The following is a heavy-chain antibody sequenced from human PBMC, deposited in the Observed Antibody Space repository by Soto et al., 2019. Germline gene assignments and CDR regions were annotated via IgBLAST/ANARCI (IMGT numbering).Heavy chain of an antibody. J-gene: IGHJ4*02. CDR1: GGSFSGYY. CDR2: INHSGST. CDR3: ARVRRQQLVFDY. V-gene: IGHV4-34*01. D-gene: IGHD6-13*01. Sequence: SETLSLTCAVYGGSFSGYYWSWIRQPPGKRLEWIGEINHSGSTNYNPSLKSRVTISVDTSKNQFSLKLSSVTAADTAVYYCARVRRQQLVFDYWGQGTLVTVSS.